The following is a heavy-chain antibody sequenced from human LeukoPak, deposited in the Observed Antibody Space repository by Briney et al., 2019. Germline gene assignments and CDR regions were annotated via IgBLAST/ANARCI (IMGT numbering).Heavy chain of an antibody. V-gene: IGHV4-34*12. Sequence: SETLSLTCAVYGGSFSGYYWSWIRQPPGKGPEWIGNIFYSGSTYYSPSLRSRVTISLDTSKNQFSLKLSSVTAADTAVYYCARSGSGYLRYYFDYWGQGTLVTVSS. D-gene: IGHD5-12*01. CDR3: ARSGSGYLRYYFDY. J-gene: IGHJ4*02. CDR2: IFYSGST. CDR1: GGSFSGYY.